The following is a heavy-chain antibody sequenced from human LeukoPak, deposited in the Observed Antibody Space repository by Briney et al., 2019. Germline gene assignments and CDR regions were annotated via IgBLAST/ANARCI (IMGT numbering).Heavy chain of an antibody. Sequence: PGGSLRLSCAASGFTFSSYWMHWVRQAPGKGLVWVSRINSDGSSTSYADSVKGRFTISRDNAKNTLYLQMNSLRAEDMAVYYCASHCGGDYYLVYWGQGTLVTVSS. CDR3: ASHCGGDYYLVY. CDR1: GFTFSSYW. D-gene: IGHD2-21*02. V-gene: IGHV3-74*01. J-gene: IGHJ4*02. CDR2: INSDGSST.